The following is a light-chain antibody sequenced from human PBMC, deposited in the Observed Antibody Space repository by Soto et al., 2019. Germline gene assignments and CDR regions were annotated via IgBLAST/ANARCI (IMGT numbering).Light chain of an antibody. V-gene: IGLV1-40*01. CDR1: SSNIGNNY. Sequence: QAVVTQPPSVSAAPGQKVTISCSGSSSNIGNNYVSWYQQLPGTAPKLLIYGNSNRPSGVPDRFSGSKSGTSASLAITGLQAEDEADYYCQSYDSSLSSGVFGGGTKLTVL. CDR2: GNS. CDR3: QSYDSSLSSGV. J-gene: IGLJ2*01.